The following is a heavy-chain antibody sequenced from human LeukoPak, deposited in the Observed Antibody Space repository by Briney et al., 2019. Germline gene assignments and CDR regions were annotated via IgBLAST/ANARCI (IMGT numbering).Heavy chain of an antibody. V-gene: IGHV3-48*01. CDR1: GFDFGPYN. CDR3: ARAKSGYSYGELDP. D-gene: IGHD5-18*01. Sequence: GGSLRLSCEASGFDFGPYNMNWVRQAPGKGLEWVSYISGSGTTIYYTDSVKGRFTISRDNSKHTLYLQMNSLRAEDTAVYYCARAKSGYSYGELDPWGQGTLVTVPS. J-gene: IGHJ5*02. CDR2: ISGSGTTI.